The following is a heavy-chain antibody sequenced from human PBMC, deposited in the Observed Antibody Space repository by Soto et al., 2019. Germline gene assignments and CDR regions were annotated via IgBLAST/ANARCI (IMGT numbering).Heavy chain of an antibody. J-gene: IGHJ5*02. CDR1: GGSFSGYY. CDR2: INHSGST. Sequence: QVQLQQWGAGLLKPSETLSLTCAVYGGSFSGYYWSWIRQPPGKGLEWIGEINHSGSTNYNPSLKRRVTISVDTSKNQFSLKLSSVTAADTAVYYCARARGYGYVGGFDPWGQGTLVTVSS. CDR3: ARARGYGYVGGFDP. V-gene: IGHV4-34*01. D-gene: IGHD5-18*01.